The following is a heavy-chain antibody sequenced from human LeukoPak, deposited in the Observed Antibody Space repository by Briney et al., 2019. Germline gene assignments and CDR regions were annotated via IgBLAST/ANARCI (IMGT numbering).Heavy chain of an antibody. CDR2: ISYDGGNK. V-gene: IGHV3-30*18. CDR3: AKERVAYYYGSGVYYYGMDV. J-gene: IGHJ6*02. CDR1: GFTFSSYG. Sequence: GGSLRLSCAASGFTFSSYGMHWVRQAPGKGLEWVAVISYDGGNKYYADSVKGRFTISRDNSKNTLYLQMNSLRAEDTAVYYCAKERVAYYYGSGVYYYGMDVWGQGTTVTVSS. D-gene: IGHD3-10*01.